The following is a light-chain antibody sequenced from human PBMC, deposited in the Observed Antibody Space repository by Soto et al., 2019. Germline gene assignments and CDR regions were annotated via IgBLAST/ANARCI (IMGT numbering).Light chain of an antibody. J-gene: IGKJ5*01. Sequence: EVVLTQSPATLTVSPGEGATLSCRASQSVNLYLAWYQQKPGQAPRVIIYGVSTRATGVPGRFSGSGSGTEFTLTISTLQSEDFGVYYWQQYNNWPITFGQGTRLEIK. CDR3: QQYNNWPIT. V-gene: IGKV3-15*01. CDR1: QSVNLY. CDR2: GVS.